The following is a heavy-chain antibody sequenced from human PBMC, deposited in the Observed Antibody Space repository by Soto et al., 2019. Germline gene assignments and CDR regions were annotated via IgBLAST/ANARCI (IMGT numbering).Heavy chain of an antibody. Sequence: GVLRLSCAASGFTFSSYWMSWVRQAPGKGLEWVANIKQDGSEKYYVDSGKGRFTISRDNAKNSLYLQMNSLRAEDTAVYYCARELTIFGVVIHDYWGQGTLVTVSS. D-gene: IGHD3-3*01. J-gene: IGHJ4*02. V-gene: IGHV3-7*01. CDR1: GFTFSSYW. CDR2: IKQDGSEK. CDR3: ARELTIFGVVIHDY.